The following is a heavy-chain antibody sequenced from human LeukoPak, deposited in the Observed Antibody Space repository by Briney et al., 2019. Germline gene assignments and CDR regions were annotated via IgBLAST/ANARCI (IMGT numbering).Heavy chain of an antibody. CDR3: ARRGGNYDYVWGSYRYSPWFDP. J-gene: IGHJ5*02. V-gene: IGHV4-34*01. CDR1: GGSFSGYY. Sequence: PSETLSLTCAVYGGSFSGYYWSWIRQPPGKGLEWIGEINHSGSTNYNPSLKSRVTISVDTSKNQFSLKLSSVTAADTAVYYCARRGGNYDYVWGSYRYSPWFDPWGQGTLVTVSS. D-gene: IGHD3-16*02. CDR2: INHSGST.